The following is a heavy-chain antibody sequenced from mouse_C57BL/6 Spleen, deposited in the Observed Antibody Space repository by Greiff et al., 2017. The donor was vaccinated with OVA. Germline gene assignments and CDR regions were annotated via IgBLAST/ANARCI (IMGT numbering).Heavy chain of an antibody. V-gene: IGHV14-3*01. J-gene: IGHJ2*01. CDR1: GFNIKNTY. D-gene: IGHD3-2*02. Sequence: VQLKESVAELVRPGASVKLSCTASGFNIKNTYMHWVKQRPEQGLEWIGRIDPANGNTKYAPKFQGKATITADTSSNTAYLQLSSLTSDDTAIYYCAREKREGSSGYPDDWGQGTTLTVSS. CDR3: AREKREGSSGYPDD. CDR2: IDPANGNT.